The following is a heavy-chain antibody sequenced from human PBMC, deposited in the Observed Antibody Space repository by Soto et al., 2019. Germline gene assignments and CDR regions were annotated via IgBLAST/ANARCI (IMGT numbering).Heavy chain of an antibody. CDR1: GYTFTGYY. D-gene: IGHD5-18*01. CDR3: ARDEYENFRNSYQHDY. Sequence: ASVKVSCKASGYTFTGYYMHWVRQAPGQGLEWMGWINPNSGGTNYAQKFQDRVTMTRDTSISITYMELIRLSSDDTAVYYCARDEYENFRNSYQHDYWGQGTLVTVSS. CDR2: INPNSGGT. J-gene: IGHJ4*02. V-gene: IGHV1-2*02.